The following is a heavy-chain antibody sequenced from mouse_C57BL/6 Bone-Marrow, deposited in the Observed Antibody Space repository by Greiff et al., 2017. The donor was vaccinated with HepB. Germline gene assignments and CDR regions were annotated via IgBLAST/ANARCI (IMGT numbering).Heavy chain of an antibody. J-gene: IGHJ4*01. D-gene: IGHD1-1*01. CDR1: GFSLTSYG. CDR2: IWGGGST. V-gene: IGHV2-9*01. Sequence: VKLQESGPGLVAPSQSLSITCTVSGFSLTSYGVDWVRQPPGKGLEWLGVIWGGGSTNYNSALMSRLSISKDNSKSQVFLKMNSLQTNDTAMYYCAKSHYGSSYHYAMDYWGQGTSVTVSS. CDR3: AKSHYGSSYHYAMDY.